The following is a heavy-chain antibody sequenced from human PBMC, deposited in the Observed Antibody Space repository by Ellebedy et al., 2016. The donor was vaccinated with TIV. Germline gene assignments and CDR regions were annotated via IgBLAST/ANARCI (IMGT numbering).Heavy chain of an antibody. CDR2: MFYSGST. CDR1: GSSMSTYY. V-gene: IGHV4-59*12. D-gene: IGHD6-13*01. CDR3: ARGFYSSSWYQY. Sequence: SETLSLTXNVSGSSMSTYYWTWIRQPPGKGLEWIGYMFYSGSTVYNPSLKSRVSMSVDMSKNQFSLNLTSVTAADTAVYYCARGFYSSSWYQYWGQGALVTVSS. J-gene: IGHJ4*02.